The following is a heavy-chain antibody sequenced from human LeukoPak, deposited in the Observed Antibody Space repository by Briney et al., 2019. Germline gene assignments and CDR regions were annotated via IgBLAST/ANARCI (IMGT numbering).Heavy chain of an antibody. CDR2: ISSSSSYI. D-gene: IGHD3-22*01. Sequence: GGSLRLSCAASGFTFSSYSMNGVRQAPGKGLEWVSSISSSSSYIYYADSVKGRFTISRDNAKNSLYLQMNSLRAEDTAVYYCASWYYYDSSGYLFDYWGQGTLVTVSS. CDR3: ASWYYYDSSGYLFDY. CDR1: GFTFSSYS. J-gene: IGHJ4*02. V-gene: IGHV3-21*01.